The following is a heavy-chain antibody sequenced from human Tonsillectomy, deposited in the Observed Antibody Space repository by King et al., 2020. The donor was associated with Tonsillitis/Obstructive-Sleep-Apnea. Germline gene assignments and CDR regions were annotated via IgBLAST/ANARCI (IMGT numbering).Heavy chain of an antibody. V-gene: IGHV4-59*08. D-gene: IGHD3-16*02. J-gene: IGHJ4*02. CDR1: DDSITGYY. CDR3: ARQKAAYYDYFWGSYRSNYFDY. Sequence: QLQESGPGLVKPSETLSLTCTVSDDSITGYYWSWIRQPPGKGLEWIGYIYYSGSTNYNPSLKSRVTISLEKSKNQFSLNLSSVTAADTAVYYCARQKAAYYDYFWGSYRSNYFDYWGQGTLVTVSS. CDR2: IYYSGST.